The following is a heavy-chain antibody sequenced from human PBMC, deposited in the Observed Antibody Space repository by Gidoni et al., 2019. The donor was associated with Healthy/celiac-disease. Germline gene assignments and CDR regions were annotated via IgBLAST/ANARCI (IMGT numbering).Heavy chain of an antibody. D-gene: IGHD1-1*01. Sequence: EVQLVESGGGLVQPGGSLRLSCAASGFTFSSYSMNWVRQAPGKGLEWVSYISSSSSTIYYADSVKGRFTISRDNAKNSLYLQMNSLRAEDTAVYYCARISVQKSSGMDVWGQGTTVTVSS. CDR3: ARISVQKSSGMDV. J-gene: IGHJ6*02. CDR1: GFTFSSYS. V-gene: IGHV3-48*01. CDR2: ISSSSSTI.